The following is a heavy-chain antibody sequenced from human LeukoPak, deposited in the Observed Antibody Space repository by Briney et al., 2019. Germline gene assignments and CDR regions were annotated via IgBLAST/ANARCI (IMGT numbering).Heavy chain of an antibody. Sequence: SETLSLTCTVSGGSISSYYWSWIRQPPGKGLEWIGYIYYSGSTNYNPSLKSRVTISVDTSKNQFSLKLSSVTAADTAVYYCARDNEPNWFDPWGQGTLVTVSS. D-gene: IGHD1-14*01. CDR3: ARDNEPNWFDP. V-gene: IGHV4-59*01. J-gene: IGHJ5*02. CDR2: IYYSGST. CDR1: GGSISSYY.